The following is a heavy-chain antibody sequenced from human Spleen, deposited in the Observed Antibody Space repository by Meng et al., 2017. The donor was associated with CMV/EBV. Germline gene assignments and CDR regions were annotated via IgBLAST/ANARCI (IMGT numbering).Heavy chain of an antibody. Sequence: GGSLRLSCAASGFTFSSYAMSWVRQAPGKGLEWVSVIYSGGSATYYADSMKGRFTISRDNSKNTLFLQMDSLGAEDTAVYYCAKIGSFTYYYYGMDVWVQGTTVTVSS. J-gene: IGHJ6*02. V-gene: IGHV3-23*03. D-gene: IGHD1-26*01. CDR2: IYSGGSAT. CDR3: AKIGSFTYYYYGMDV. CDR1: GFTFSSYA.